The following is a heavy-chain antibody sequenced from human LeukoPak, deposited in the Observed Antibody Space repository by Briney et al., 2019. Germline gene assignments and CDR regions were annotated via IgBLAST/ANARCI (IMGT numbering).Heavy chain of an antibody. CDR3: ARESLYYDSSGPGV. D-gene: IGHD3-22*01. V-gene: IGHV3-66*02. J-gene: IGHJ6*02. CDR1: GFAFSSNY. CDR2: IYSGGST. Sequence: GGSLRLSCAASGFAFSSNYMSWVRQAPGKGVEWVSVIYSGGSTYYTDSVTGRCTISRDSSKNTLYLQMNSLRAEDTAVYYCARESLYYDSSGPGVWGQGTTVTVSS.